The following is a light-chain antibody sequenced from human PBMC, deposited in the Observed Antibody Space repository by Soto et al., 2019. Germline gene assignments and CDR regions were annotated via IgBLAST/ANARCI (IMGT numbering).Light chain of an antibody. Sequence: IVLTQSPGPLSLSPGDRATLSCRASQSVNSLYLAWYQQKPGQSPRLLIYGASSRATGIPDRFSGSGYGTDFSLTLSSLEPEDFAVYYCKQSSSSSPLTFGGGTKVEFK. CDR1: QSVNSLY. J-gene: IGKJ4*01. V-gene: IGKV3-20*01. CDR2: GAS. CDR3: KQSSSSSPLT.